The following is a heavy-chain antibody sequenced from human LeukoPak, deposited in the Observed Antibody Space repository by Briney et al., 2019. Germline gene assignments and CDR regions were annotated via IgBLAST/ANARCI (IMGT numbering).Heavy chain of an antibody. CDR1: GGSISSYY. V-gene: IGHV4-59*08. J-gene: IGHJ4*02. CDR2: INYSGST. CDR3: ARGRGYGDTPLSVTTFTDY. Sequence: SETLSLTCTDSGGSISSYYWSWIRQPPGKGLEWIEYINYSGSTNYNPSLKSRVTISVDTSKNQFSLKLSSVTAADTAVYYCARGRGYGDTPLSVTTFTDYWAWEPWSPSPQ. D-gene: IGHD4-17*01.